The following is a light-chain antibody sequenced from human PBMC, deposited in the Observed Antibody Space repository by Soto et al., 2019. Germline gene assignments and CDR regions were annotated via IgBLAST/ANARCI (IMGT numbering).Light chain of an antibody. CDR2: KAS. J-gene: IGKJ1*01. Sequence: DIQMTQSPSTLSGSVGDRFTITCRASQTISSWLAWYQQKPGKAPKLLIYKASTLKSGVPSRFSGSGSGTEFTLTISSLQPDDFATYYCQLYNSYSEAFGQGTMVDIK. CDR1: QTISSW. V-gene: IGKV1-5*03. CDR3: QLYNSYSEA.